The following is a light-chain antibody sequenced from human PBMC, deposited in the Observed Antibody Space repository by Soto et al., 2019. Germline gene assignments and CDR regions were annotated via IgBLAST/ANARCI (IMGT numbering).Light chain of an antibody. CDR3: QQLRMYPST. CDR1: QSVSDK. CDR2: GAS. V-gene: IGKV3-15*01. Sequence: EVVMTQSPATLSVSPGERVTLSCRASQSVSDKLAWYQQKPGQAPRLLIYGASTRAAGTPDRFSGSGSGTEFTLTITSLQAEDFATYYCQQLRMYPSTFGGGTKVEIK. J-gene: IGKJ4*01.